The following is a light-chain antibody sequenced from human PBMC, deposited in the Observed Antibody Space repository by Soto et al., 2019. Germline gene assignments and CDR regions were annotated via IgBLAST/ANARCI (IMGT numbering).Light chain of an antibody. J-gene: IGLJ3*02. V-gene: IGLV2-14*01. CDR2: EVS. Sequence: QSALTQPASVSGSPGQSITISCTGTSSDVGGYNYVSWYQQHPDKAPKLIIYEVSNRPSGLSYRFSGSKSGNTASLTISGLQAEDEADYYCSSYRGISTPNWVFGGGTKVTVL. CDR3: SSYRGISTPNWV. CDR1: SSDVGGYNY.